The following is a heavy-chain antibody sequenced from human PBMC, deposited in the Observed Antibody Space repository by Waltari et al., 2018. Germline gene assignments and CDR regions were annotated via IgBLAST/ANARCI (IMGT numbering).Heavy chain of an antibody. CDR3: AAAPLWSGYRDAFDI. Sequence: QVQLQESGPGLVKPSQTLSLTCTVSGGPIRSGCYSWCWIRQHPGKGLEWIGYIYYSGSTYYNPSLKSRVTISVDTSKNQFSLKLSSVTAADTAVYYCAAAPLWSGYRDAFDIWGQGTMVTVSS. CDR1: GGPIRSGCYS. CDR2: IYYSGST. J-gene: IGHJ3*02. V-gene: IGHV4-31*03. D-gene: IGHD3-3*01.